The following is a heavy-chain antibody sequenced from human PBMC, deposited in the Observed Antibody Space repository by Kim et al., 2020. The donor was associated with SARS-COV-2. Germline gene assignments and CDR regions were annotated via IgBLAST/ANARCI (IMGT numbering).Heavy chain of an antibody. V-gene: IGHV1-3*01. Sequence: KFQGRVTITRDTSASTAYMELSSLRSEDTAVYYCARVDFWSGYWGIDYWGQGTLVTVSS. CDR3: ARVDFWSGYWGIDY. J-gene: IGHJ4*02. D-gene: IGHD3-3*01.